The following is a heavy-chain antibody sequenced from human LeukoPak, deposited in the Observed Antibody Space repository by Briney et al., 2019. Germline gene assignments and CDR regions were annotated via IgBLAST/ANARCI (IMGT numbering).Heavy chain of an antibody. CDR2: ISSSSSYI. J-gene: IGHJ4*02. CDR3: ARTPYSNYPRTDY. V-gene: IGHV3-21*01. CDR1: GFTFSSYS. Sequence: GGSLRLSCAASGFTFSSYSMNWVRQAPGKGLEWVSSISSSSSYIYYADSVKGRFTISRDNAKNSLYLQMNSLRAEDTAVYYCARTPYSNYPRTDYWGQGTLVTVSS. D-gene: IGHD4-11*01.